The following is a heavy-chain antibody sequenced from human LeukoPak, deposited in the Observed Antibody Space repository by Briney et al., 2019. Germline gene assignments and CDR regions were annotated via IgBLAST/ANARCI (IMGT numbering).Heavy chain of an antibody. Sequence: SQTLSLTCAISGDSVSSNSAAWNWIRQSPSRGLEWLGRTYYRSKWFVDYAVSVKSRITINPGTSKNQFSLQLNSMTPEDTAVYYCARVADSSGWFFVDWGQGTLVTVSS. CDR2: TYYRSKWFV. J-gene: IGHJ4*02. CDR1: GDSVSSNSAA. V-gene: IGHV6-1*01. CDR3: ARVADSSGWFFVD. D-gene: IGHD6-19*01.